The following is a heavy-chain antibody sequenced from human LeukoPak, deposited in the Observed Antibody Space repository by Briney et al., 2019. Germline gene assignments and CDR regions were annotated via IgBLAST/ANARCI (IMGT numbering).Heavy chain of an antibody. CDR3: ARGGPAAGRFDY. Sequence: GGSLRLSCAASGFTFSNYGMSWVRQAPGKGLEWVSTLSRSGDSPYYADSVKGRFTISRDNSKNTLYLQMNSLRAEDTAVYYCARGGPAAGRFDYWGQGTLVTVSS. CDR1: GFTFSNYG. D-gene: IGHD6-13*01. J-gene: IGHJ4*02. V-gene: IGHV3-23*01. CDR2: LSRSGDSP.